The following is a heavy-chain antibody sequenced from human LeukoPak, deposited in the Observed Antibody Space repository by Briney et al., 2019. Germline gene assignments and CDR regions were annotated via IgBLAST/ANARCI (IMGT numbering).Heavy chain of an antibody. D-gene: IGHD3-9*01. CDR3: ARTTKLRYFGNNWFDP. V-gene: IGHV4-61*01. Sequence: SETPSLTCTVSGGSVSSGSYYWSWIRQPPGKGLEWIGYIYYSGSTNYNPSLKSRVTISVDTSKNQFSLKLSSVTAADTAVYYCARTTKLRYFGNNWFDPWGQGTLVTVSS. J-gene: IGHJ5*02. CDR1: GGSVSSGSYY. CDR2: IYYSGST.